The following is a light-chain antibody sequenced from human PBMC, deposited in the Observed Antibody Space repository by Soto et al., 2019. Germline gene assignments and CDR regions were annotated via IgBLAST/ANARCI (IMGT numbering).Light chain of an antibody. CDR1: QSVRSN. V-gene: IGKV3-15*01. Sequence: EIVMTQSTATLSVSPGERATLSYRASQSVRSNLAWYQHKPGQAPRLLIYGASTRATGIPARFSGSGSGTEFTLTISSLQSEDFAFYYCQQYNNWPPRYTFGQGTKLEIK. CDR2: GAS. J-gene: IGKJ2*01. CDR3: QQYNNWPPRYT.